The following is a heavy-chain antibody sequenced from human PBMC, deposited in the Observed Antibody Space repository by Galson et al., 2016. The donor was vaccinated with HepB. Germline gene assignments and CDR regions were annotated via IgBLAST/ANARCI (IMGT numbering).Heavy chain of an antibody. CDR3: AKTSVPYCSSTSCFDFDY. J-gene: IGHJ4*02. V-gene: IGHV3-23*01. CDR2: ISGSGGST. D-gene: IGHD2-2*01. Sequence: SLRLSCAASGFTFSIYAMSWVRQAPGKGLEWVSAISGSGGSTYYADSVKGRFTISRDNSKNTLYLQMNSLIAEDTAVYCCAKTSVPYCSSTSCFDFDYWGTGTLVTVSA. CDR1: GFTFSIYA.